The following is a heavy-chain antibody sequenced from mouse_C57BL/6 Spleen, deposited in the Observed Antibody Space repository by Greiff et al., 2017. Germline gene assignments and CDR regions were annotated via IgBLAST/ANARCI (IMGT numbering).Heavy chain of an antibody. CDR2: INPNNGGT. Sequence: EVQLQQSGPELVKPGASVKISCKASGYTFTDYYMNWVKQRPGKGLEWIGDINPNNGGTSYNQKFKGKATLTVDKSSSTAYMELRSLTSEDSAVYYCARTHCSYENGVEYYAMDYWGQGTSVTVAS. CDR1: GYTFTDYY. CDR3: ARTHCSYENGVEYYAMDY. V-gene: IGHV1-26*01. J-gene: IGHJ4*01. D-gene: IGHD1-1*01.